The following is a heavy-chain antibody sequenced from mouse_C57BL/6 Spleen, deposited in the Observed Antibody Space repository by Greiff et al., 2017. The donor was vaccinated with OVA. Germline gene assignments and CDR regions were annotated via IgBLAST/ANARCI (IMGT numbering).Heavy chain of an antibody. CDR2: IDPSDSYT. CDR1: GYTFTSYW. D-gene: IGHD2-4*01. J-gene: IGHJ3*01. CDR3: ARRGDYGFAY. Sequence: VQLQQSGAELVMPGASVKLSCKASGYTFTSYWMHWVKQRPGQGLEWIGAIDPSDSYTNYNQKFKGKSTLTVDKSSSTAYMQLSSLTSEDSAVYYCARRGDYGFAYWGQGTLVTVSA. V-gene: IGHV1-69*01.